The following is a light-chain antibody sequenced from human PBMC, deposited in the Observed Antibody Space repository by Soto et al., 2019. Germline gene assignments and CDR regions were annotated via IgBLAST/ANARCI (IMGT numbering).Light chain of an antibody. V-gene: IGKV3-11*01. Sequence: EIVLTQSPDTLSLSPGERATLSCRASQSVSRFFAWYQQRPGQAPRLLIYGSSNRATGIPARFSGSGSGTDFTLTISSLAPEDSAVYYCHQRSDWPITFGQGTRLEIK. CDR1: QSVSRF. J-gene: IGKJ5*01. CDR2: GSS. CDR3: HQRSDWPIT.